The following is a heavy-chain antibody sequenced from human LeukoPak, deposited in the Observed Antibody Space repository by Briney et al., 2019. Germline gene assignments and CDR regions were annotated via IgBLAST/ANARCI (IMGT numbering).Heavy chain of an antibody. V-gene: IGHV1-2*02. CDR1: GYTFATYF. J-gene: IGHJ4*02. D-gene: IGHD2-21*02. CDR2: IKPNSGVT. CDR3: ARPTYCGSNCYFNFDY. Sequence: ASVKVSFKTSGYTFATYFMHWVRQAPGQGVEWMGYIKPNSGVTNYAQKFRGRVTMNWDTAISKAYIELRGLTSDDTAIYYCARPTYCGSNCYFNFDYWGQGTLVTVSS.